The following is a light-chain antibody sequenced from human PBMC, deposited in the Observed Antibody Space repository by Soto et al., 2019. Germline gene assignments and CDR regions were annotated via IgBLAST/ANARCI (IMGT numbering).Light chain of an antibody. V-gene: IGLV2-11*01. J-gene: IGLJ1*01. CDR2: DVS. CDR3: CSYAGSFYV. Sequence: QSVLTQPRSVSGSPGQSVTISCTGTSSDFGGYNYVSWYQQHPGKAPKLMIYDVSERPSGVPDRFSGSKSGNTASLTISGLQAEDEADYYCCSYAGSFYVFGGGTKVTVL. CDR1: SSDFGGYNY.